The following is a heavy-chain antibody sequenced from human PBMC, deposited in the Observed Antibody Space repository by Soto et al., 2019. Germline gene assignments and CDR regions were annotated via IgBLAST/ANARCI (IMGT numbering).Heavy chain of an antibody. V-gene: IGHV3-23*01. CDR1: GFPFTTYG. CDR2: ISASGDRS. CDR3: ATDSPPISRYSPAX. D-gene: IGHD2-21*01. Sequence: PGGCLRLSCAPSGFPFTTYGMSWVRQAPGKGLEWVSFISASGDRSYYADSVKVRFTISRDNYKNMLYLQMNSLRAADTAVYYCATDSPPISRYSPAXWCQGTLVTVSX. J-gene: IGHJ5*02.